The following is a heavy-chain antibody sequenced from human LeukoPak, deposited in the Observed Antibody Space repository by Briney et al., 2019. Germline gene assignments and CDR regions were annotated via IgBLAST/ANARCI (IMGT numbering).Heavy chain of an antibody. J-gene: IGHJ4*02. Sequence: SETLSLTCTVSGGSISSYYWSWIRQPPGKGLEWIGYIYYSGSTNYNPSLKSRVTISVDTSKNQFSLKLSSVTAADTAVYYCARGLLRPSKYYFDYWGQGTLVTVSS. CDR3: ARGLLRPSKYYFDY. CDR1: GGSISSYY. V-gene: IGHV4-59*01. CDR2: IYYSGST. D-gene: IGHD6-6*01.